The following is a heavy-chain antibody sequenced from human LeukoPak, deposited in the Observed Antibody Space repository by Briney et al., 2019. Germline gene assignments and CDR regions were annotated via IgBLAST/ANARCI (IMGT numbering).Heavy chain of an antibody. D-gene: IGHD2-21*01. Sequence: ASVKVSCKASGYTFTSYDINWVRQATAQGLEWMGWMNPNSGNTGYAQKFQGRVTMTRNTSISTAYMELSSLRSEDTALYYYARAAWVSTSSKYYFDNWGQGTLVTVSS. CDR3: ARAAWVSTSSKYYFDN. CDR1: GYTFTSYD. J-gene: IGHJ4*02. V-gene: IGHV1-8*01. CDR2: MNPNSGNT.